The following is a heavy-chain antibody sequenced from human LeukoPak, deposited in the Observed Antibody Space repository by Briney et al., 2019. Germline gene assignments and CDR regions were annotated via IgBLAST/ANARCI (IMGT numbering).Heavy chain of an antibody. D-gene: IGHD3-10*01. CDR3: ARDAFRGVTFPTV. J-gene: IGHJ4*02. Sequence: ASVKVSCKASGYTFTSYGISWVRQAPGQGLEWMGWISAYNGNTNYAQKFQGRVTMTTDTSTRTAYMELRSLTSDDTAVYYCARDAFRGVTFPTVWGQGTLVTVSS. CDR2: ISAYNGNT. CDR1: GYTFTSYG. V-gene: IGHV1-18*01.